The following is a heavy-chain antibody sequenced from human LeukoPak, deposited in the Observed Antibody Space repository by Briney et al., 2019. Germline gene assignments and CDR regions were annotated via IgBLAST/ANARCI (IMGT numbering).Heavy chain of an antibody. V-gene: IGHV1-2*02. CDR2: INPNSGGT. D-gene: IGHD4-23*01. CDR1: GYTFTGYS. J-gene: IGHJ6*03. Sequence: GASVKVSCRASGYTFTGYSMHWVRQAPGQGLEWMGWINPNSGGTNYAQKFQGRVTMTRDTSISTAYMELSSLRSEDTAVYYCARTSINGGNSHYYYYMDVWGKGTTVTVSS. CDR3: ARTSINGGNSHYYYYMDV.